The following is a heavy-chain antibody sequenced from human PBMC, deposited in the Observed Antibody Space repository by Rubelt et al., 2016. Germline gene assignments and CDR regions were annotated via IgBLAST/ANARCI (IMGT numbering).Heavy chain of an antibody. Sequence: CGGNLVQPGGSLRLSCAASGFTFRRYWMHWVRQAPGKGLVWVSRINEVGSNTNYADSVEGRFTISRDNAKNTLYLQMNSLRAEDTAVYYCARAHFGTRNAFDIWGQGTMVTVSS. J-gene: IGHJ3*02. CDR1: GFTFRRYW. CDR3: ARAHFGTRNAFDI. V-gene: IGHV3-74*01. CDR2: INEVGSNT. D-gene: IGHD3-10*01.